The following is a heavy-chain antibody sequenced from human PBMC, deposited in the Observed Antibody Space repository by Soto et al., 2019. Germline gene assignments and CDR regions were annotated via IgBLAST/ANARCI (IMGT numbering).Heavy chain of an antibody. J-gene: IGHJ5*02. Sequence: ASVKVSCKASGYTFTSYYMHWVRQAPGQGLEWMGIINPSGGSTSYAQKFQGRVTMTRDTSTSTVYMELSSLRSGDTAVYYCARDAPRDAIFGVVIIRGWFDPWGQGTLVTSPQ. CDR1: GYTFTSYY. CDR2: INPSGGST. CDR3: ARDAPRDAIFGVVIIRGWFDP. V-gene: IGHV1-46*01. D-gene: IGHD3-3*01.